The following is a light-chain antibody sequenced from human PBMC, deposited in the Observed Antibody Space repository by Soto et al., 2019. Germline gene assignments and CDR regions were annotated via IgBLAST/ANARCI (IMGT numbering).Light chain of an antibody. Sequence: EIVSMRSRCTLSLSGGARGTXSCRXRQSVRSSYLAWYQQKPGQAPRLLIYGASSRATGIPDRFSGNGSGTDFTLTISRLEPEDFAVYYCQQYGSSLTWTFGQGTKVDI. V-gene: IGKV3-20*01. CDR2: GAS. J-gene: IGKJ1*01. CDR1: QSVRSSY. CDR3: QQYGSSLTWT.